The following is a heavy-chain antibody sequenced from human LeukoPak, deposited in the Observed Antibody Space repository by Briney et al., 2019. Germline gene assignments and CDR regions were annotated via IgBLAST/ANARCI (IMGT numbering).Heavy chain of an antibody. J-gene: IGHJ4*02. CDR3: ASDDYSNSRAAY. D-gene: IGHD4-11*01. CDR2: ISSSSSYI. V-gene: IGHV3-21*01. Sequence: GGSLRLSCAASGFTFSSYSMNWVRQAPGKGLEWVSSISSSSSYIYYADSVKGRFTISGDNAKNSLYLQMNSLRAEDTAVYYCASDDYSNSRAAYWGQGTLVTVSS. CDR1: GFTFSSYS.